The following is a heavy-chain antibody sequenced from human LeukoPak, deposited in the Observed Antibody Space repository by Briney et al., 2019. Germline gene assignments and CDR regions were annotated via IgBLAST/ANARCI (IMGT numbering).Heavy chain of an antibody. CDR2: ISSNGGST. Sequence: GGSLRLSCSASGFTFSSYAMHWVRQAPGKGLEYVSAISSNGGSTYYADSVKGRFTISRDNSKNTLYLRMSSLRAEDTAVYYCVKDPIPYSSGWPTFDYWGQGTLVTVSS. D-gene: IGHD6-19*01. CDR1: GFTFSSYA. J-gene: IGHJ4*02. V-gene: IGHV3-64D*09. CDR3: VKDPIPYSSGWPTFDY.